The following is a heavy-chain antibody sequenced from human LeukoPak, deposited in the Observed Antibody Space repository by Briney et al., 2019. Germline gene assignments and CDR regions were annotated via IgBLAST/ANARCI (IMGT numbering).Heavy chain of an antibody. CDR1: GGSLSSHY. V-gene: IGHV4-59*11. CDR3: ARFSSDCSTASCYLTY. Sequence: SETLSLTCTVSGGSLSSHYWSWIRQPPGKGLELIWHIYYTGTTYYNPSLNSRVTISLDTSRNQFSLRLTSVTAADTAVYYCARFSSDCSTASCYLTYWGQGTLVTVSS. J-gene: IGHJ4*02. D-gene: IGHD2-2*01. CDR2: IYYTGTT.